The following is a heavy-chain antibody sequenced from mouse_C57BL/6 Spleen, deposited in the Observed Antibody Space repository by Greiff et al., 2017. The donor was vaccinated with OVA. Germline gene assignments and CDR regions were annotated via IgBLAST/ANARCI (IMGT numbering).Heavy chain of an antibody. V-gene: IGHV1-76*01. Sequence: QVQLKESGAELVRPGASVKLSCKASGYTFTDYYINWVKQRPGQGLEWIARIYPGSGNTYYNEKFKGKATLTAEKSSSTAYMQLSSLTSEDSAVYFCARASSSPAWFAYWGQGTLVTVSA. CDR3: ARASSSPAWFAY. CDR2: IYPGSGNT. D-gene: IGHD1-1*01. CDR1: GYTFTDYY. J-gene: IGHJ3*01.